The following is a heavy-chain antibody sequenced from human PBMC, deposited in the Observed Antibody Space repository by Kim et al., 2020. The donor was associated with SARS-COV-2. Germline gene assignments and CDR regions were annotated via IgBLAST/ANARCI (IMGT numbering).Heavy chain of an antibody. D-gene: IGHD2-2*01. J-gene: IGHJ6*01. V-gene: IGHV3-30*03. Sequence: GGSLRLSCVASGFTFSNYAMYWVRQAPGKGLEWVAVISYDESDKYYADAVKGRFTISRDTSKTTLYLQMNSLRAEDTAVYFCAMDWDDCSSDSCSTYYYYGLDVWGQGTTVTVST. CDR3: AMDWDDCSSDSCSTYYYYGLDV. CDR1: GFTFSNYA. CDR2: ISYDESDK.